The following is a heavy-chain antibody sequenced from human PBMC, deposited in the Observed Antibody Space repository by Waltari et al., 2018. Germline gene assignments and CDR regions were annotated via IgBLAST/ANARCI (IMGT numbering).Heavy chain of an antibody. V-gene: IGHV3-30*10. D-gene: IGHD3-9*01. CDR1: GFGFSSSG. CDR3: AREGVILKITDRYFDM. Sequence: QVHLVESGGGVVQPGGSLRLSCAASGFGFSSSGLHWVRQAPGKGLQWVSVISYDGRNKYYTDSVKGRFTVSRDNSQNTLHLQMNSLAVEDTAVYYCAREGVILKITDRYFDMWGRGTLVTVSS. CDR2: ISYDGRNK. J-gene: IGHJ2*01.